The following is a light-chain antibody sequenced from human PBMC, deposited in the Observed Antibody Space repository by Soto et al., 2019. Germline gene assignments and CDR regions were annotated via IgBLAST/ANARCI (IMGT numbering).Light chain of an antibody. J-gene: IGKJ4*01. V-gene: IGKV3-11*01. CDR3: QQRYNWPPLT. CDR2: DAS. Sequence: EIVLTKSQAPLSFSPGEEPTLSSRASQSVSSYLAWYKQKPGQAPRLLIYDASNRATGIPARFSGSGSGTDFTLTISSLEPEDFAVYYCQQRYNWPPLTFGGGTKVEVK. CDR1: QSVSSY.